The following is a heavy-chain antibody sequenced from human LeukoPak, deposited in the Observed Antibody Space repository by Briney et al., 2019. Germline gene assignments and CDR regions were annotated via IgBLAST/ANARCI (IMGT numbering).Heavy chain of an antibody. CDR1: GFTFSSYA. D-gene: IGHD6-13*01. CDR3: ARDVRSSWSFDY. J-gene: IGHJ4*02. V-gene: IGHV3-53*01. CDR2: IYTGTSA. Sequence: QSGGSLRLSCAASGFTFSSYAMSWVRQAPGKGLEWVSVIYTGTSAYYADSVKGRFTISRDNSKNMLYLQMDSLRAEDTAVYYCARDVRSSWSFDYWGQGTLVTVSS.